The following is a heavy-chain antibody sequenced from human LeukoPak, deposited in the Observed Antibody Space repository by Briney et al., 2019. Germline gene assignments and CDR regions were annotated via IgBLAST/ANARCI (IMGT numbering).Heavy chain of an antibody. CDR3: AKGQGGSCYSSFDY. CDR1: GFTFSSYE. CDR2: ISASGGST. Sequence: GGSLRLSCAASGFTFSSYEMNWVRQAPGKGLEWVAGISASGGSTYYAGSVKGRFSISRDDSKNTLYLQMNSLRADDTAVYYCAKGQGGSCYSSFDYWGQGTLVTVSS. D-gene: IGHD2-15*01. V-gene: IGHV3-23*01. J-gene: IGHJ4*02.